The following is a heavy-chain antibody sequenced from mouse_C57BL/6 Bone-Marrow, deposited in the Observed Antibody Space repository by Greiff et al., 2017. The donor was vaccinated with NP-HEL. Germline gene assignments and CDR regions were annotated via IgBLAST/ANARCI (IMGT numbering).Heavy chain of an antibody. CDR2: IRSKSNNYAT. J-gene: IGHJ2*01. CDR3: VRHGRLGDFDY. D-gene: IGHD2-13*01. Sequence: EVQLQESGGGLVQPKGSLKLSCAASGFSFNTYAMNWVRQAPGKGLEWVARIRSKSNNYATYYADSVKDRFTISRDDSESMLYLQMNNLKTEDTAMYYCVRHGRLGDFDYWGQGTTLTVSS. CDR1: GFSFNTYA. V-gene: IGHV10-1*01.